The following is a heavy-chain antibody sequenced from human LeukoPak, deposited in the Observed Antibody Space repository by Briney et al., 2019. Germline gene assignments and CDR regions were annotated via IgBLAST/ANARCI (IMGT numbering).Heavy chain of an antibody. CDR1: GGSISSYY. V-gene: IGHV4-59*08. J-gene: IGHJ6*02. CDR3: ARRGPSDWNDVWRDNYYYYGMDV. CDR2: IYYSGST. D-gene: IGHD1-1*01. Sequence: SETLSLTCTVSGGSISSYYWSWIRQPPGKGLEWIGYIYYSGSTNYNPSLKSRVTISVDTSKNQFSLKLSSVTAADTAVYYCARRGPSDWNDVWRDNYYYYGMDVWGQGTTVTVSS.